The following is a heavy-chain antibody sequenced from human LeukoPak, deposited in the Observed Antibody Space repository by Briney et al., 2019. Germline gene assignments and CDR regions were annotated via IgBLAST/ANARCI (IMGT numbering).Heavy chain of an antibody. J-gene: IGHJ4*02. V-gene: IGHV3-7*01. CDR3: ARSGYNYGYWFDY. D-gene: IGHD5-18*01. Sequence: GGSLRLSCAASGFTFSNYWMTWVRQAPGKGLEWVANIKHDGSEDYYLDSVKGRFTISRDNAKNSLYLQMNSLRAEDTAVYYCARSGYNYGYWFDYWGQGTLVTVSS. CDR2: IKHDGSED. CDR1: GFTFSNYW.